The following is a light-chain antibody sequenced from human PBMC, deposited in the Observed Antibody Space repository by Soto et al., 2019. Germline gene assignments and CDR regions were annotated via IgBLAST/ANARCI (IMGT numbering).Light chain of an antibody. Sequence: EIVLTQSPGTLPLSPGEGATLSCRASQRVSTSYFAWYQQKPGQAPRLLIYATSNRATDIPDRFSGSGSGTDFSLTISRLEPEDCAVYYCHQYGASPFTFGGGTKVDIK. V-gene: IGKV3-20*01. J-gene: IGKJ4*01. CDR1: QRVSTSY. CDR2: ATS. CDR3: HQYGASPFT.